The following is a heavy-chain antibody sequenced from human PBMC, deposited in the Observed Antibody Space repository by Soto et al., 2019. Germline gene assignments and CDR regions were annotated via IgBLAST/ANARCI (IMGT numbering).Heavy chain of an antibody. D-gene: IGHD3-3*01. CDR1: GFTFSNYW. J-gene: IGHJ4*02. CDR2: IKQDGSDK. CDR3: ASDHGGPYRWSACGY. V-gene: IGHV3-7*03. Sequence: EVQLVESGGGLVQPGGSLRLSCAASGFTFSNYWMSWVRQAPGKGLEWVANIKQDGSDKYYVDSVKGRFYISRDKARSSLSRQMNSRIVEDTAVYYCASDHGGPYRWSACGYWGQGTLLTVSS.